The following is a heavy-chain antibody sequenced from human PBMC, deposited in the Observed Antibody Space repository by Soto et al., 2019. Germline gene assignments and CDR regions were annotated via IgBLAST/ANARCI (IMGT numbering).Heavy chain of an antibody. D-gene: IGHD3-22*01. Sequence: SETLSLTCTVSGGSTSSYYWSWIRQPPGKGLEWIGYIYYSGSTNYNPSLKSRVTISVDTSKNQFSLKLSSVTAADTAVYYCARASDYYDSSGYYPHSAFDIWGQGTMVTVSS. CDR3: ARASDYYDSSGYYPHSAFDI. V-gene: IGHV4-59*01. J-gene: IGHJ3*02. CDR2: IYYSGST. CDR1: GGSTSSYY.